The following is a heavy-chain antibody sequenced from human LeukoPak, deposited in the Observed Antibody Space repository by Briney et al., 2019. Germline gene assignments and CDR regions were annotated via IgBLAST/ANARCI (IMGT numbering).Heavy chain of an antibody. V-gene: IGHV3-21*01. CDR2: ISSSSSYI. D-gene: IGHD5-12*01. Sequence: GGSLRPSCAASGFTFSSYSMNWVRQAPGKGLEWVSSISSSSSYIYYADSVKGRFTISRDNAKNSLYLQMNSLRAEDTAVYYCARDLGGYSGYDSYYYYYGMDVWGKGTTVTVSS. CDR3: ARDLGGYSGYDSYYYYYGMDV. J-gene: IGHJ6*04. CDR1: GFTFSSYS.